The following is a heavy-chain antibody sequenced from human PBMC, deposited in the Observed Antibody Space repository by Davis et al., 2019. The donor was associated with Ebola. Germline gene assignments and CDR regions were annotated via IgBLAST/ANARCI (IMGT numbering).Heavy chain of an antibody. J-gene: IGHJ4*02. CDR2: ISGSGRTT. CDR1: GFTFSSYA. CDR3: AKARAMGTTTYFDS. V-gene: IGHV3-23*01. D-gene: IGHD1-1*01. Sequence: PGGSLRLSCAASGFTFSSYAMHWVRQAPGRGLEWVTTISGSGRTTSFIDSVKGRFTISRDKSKKMVYLEMNNLRAEDTATYYCAKARAMGTTTYFDSWGQGTLVTVSS.